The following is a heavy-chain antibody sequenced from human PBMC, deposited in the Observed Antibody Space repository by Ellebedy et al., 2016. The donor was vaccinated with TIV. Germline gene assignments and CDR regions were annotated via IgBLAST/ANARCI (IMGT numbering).Heavy chain of an antibody. CDR3: ASTLTITIFLY. D-gene: IGHD3-10*02. CDR2: IYYTGTT. CDR1: GGSISSSSYY. V-gene: IGHV4-39*07. J-gene: IGHJ4*02. Sequence: MPSETLSLTCTVSGGSISSSSYYWGWIRQPPGKGLEWVASIYYTGTTYYNPSLKSRFTISLDTSKNQVSMKLTSVTAADTAVYYCASTLTITIFLYWGQGTPVTVSS.